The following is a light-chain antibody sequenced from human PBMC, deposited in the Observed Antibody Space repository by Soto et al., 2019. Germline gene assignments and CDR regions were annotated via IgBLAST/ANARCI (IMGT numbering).Light chain of an antibody. CDR1: QGISSY. Sequence: DIQLTQSPSFLSASVGDRVTITCRASQGISSYLAWYQQKPGKAPKFLIYAASTLQSGVPSRFSGRGSGTEFTLTISSLQPEDFATYYCQGLNDYPITFGQGTRLEIK. J-gene: IGKJ5*01. V-gene: IGKV1-9*01. CDR2: AAS. CDR3: QGLNDYPIT.